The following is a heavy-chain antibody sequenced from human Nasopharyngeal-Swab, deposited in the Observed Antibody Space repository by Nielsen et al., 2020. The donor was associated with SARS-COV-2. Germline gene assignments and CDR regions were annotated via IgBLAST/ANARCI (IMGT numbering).Heavy chain of an antibody. CDR2: IWYDGSNK. CDR1: GFTFSSYG. V-gene: IGHV3-33*01. D-gene: IGHD3-3*01. Sequence: GGSLRLSCAASGFTFSSYGMHWVRQAPGKGLEWVAVIWYDGSNKYYADSVKGRFTISRDNSKNTLYLQMNSLRAEDTAVYYCARDFTAIFGVVGDAFDIGGQGTMVTVSS. CDR3: ARDFTAIFGVVGDAFDI. J-gene: IGHJ3*02.